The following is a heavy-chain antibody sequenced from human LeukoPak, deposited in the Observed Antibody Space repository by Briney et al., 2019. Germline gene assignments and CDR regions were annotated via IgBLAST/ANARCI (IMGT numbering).Heavy chain of an antibody. Sequence: GGSLRLSCAASGSTFTTYWMSWVRQPPGKGLEWVANIKQDGTEKYYVDSVKGRFTIARDSSKNTLYLQMNTLRAEDTAVYYCVTYQLLLYGFDYWGQGTLVTVSS. CDR1: GSTFTTYW. CDR3: VTYQLLLYGFDY. V-gene: IGHV3-7*01. J-gene: IGHJ4*02. CDR2: IKQDGTEK. D-gene: IGHD2-2*01.